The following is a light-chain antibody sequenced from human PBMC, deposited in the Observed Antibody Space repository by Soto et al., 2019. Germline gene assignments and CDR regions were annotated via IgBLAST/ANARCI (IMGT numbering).Light chain of an antibody. CDR2: AAS. Sequence: DIQMTQSPSSLSASVGDRVTITCRASQGISNFLAWYQQKPGKVPKLLISAASTLQSVVPARFSGSGSGTDFTLTINSLQPEDVATYYCQKYSSVITFGQGTRLEI. J-gene: IGKJ5*01. CDR3: QKYSSVIT. V-gene: IGKV1-27*01. CDR1: QGISNF.